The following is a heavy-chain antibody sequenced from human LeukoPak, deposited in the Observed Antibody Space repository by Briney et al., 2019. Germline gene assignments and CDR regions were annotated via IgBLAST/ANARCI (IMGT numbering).Heavy chain of an antibody. CDR1: GFTFSSYS. D-gene: IGHD3-10*01. Sequence: PGGSLRLSCAASGFTFSSYSMNWVRQAPGKGLEWVSSISSSSSYIYYADSVKGRFTISRDNAKNSLYLQMNNLREEDTALYHCARNDYYGSGYYWYLDNWGQGTLVTVSS. CDR2: ISSSSSYI. CDR3: ARNDYYGSGYYWYLDN. V-gene: IGHV3-21*04. J-gene: IGHJ4*02.